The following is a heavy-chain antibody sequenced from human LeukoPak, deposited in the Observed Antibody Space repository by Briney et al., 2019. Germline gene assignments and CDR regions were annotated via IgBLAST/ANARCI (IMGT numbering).Heavy chain of an antibody. V-gene: IGHV6-1*01. D-gene: IGHD1-14*01. CDR1: GDTVSNKRSA. J-gene: IGHJ4*02. CDR3: ARVNSWTEEPDTGFDY. Sequence: SQTLSLTCAISGDTVSNKRSAWNRIRQSPSRGLEWLGRTYYRSKWYNDYAVSVKSRITINPDTSKNQFSLQLNSVSPEDTAVYYCARVNSWTEEPDTGFDYWGQGILVTVSS. CDR2: TYYRSKWYN.